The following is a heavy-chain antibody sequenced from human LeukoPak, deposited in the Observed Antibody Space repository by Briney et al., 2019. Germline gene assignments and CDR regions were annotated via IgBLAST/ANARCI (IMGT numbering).Heavy chain of an antibody. V-gene: IGHV3-23*01. Sequence: GGSLRLSCAASGFSFSNYGMSWVRQAPGKGLEWVSPISGSGDTTYCADSVKGRFTISRDNSKNTLYLQMNSLRAEDTALYYCARRGRAAHAFDIWGQGTMVTVSS. J-gene: IGHJ3*02. CDR3: ARRGRAAHAFDI. CDR1: GFSFSNYG. D-gene: IGHD6-6*01. CDR2: ISGSGDTT.